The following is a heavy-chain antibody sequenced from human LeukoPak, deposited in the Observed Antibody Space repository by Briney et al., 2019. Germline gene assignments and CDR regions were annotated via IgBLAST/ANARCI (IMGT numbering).Heavy chain of an antibody. V-gene: IGHV1-2*02. J-gene: IGHJ3*02. D-gene: IGHD3-22*01. CDR1: GYTFTGYY. CDR3: VVWSITMIVVVIYDAFDI. Sequence: ASVKVSCKASGYTFTGYYMHWVRQAPGQGLEWMGWINPNSGGTNYAQKFQGRVTMTRDTSISTAYMELSRLRSDDTAVYYCVVWSITMIVVVIYDAFDIWGQGTMVTVSS. CDR2: INPNSGGT.